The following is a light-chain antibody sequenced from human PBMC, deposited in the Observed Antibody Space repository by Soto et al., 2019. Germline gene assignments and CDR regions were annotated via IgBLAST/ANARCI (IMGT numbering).Light chain of an antibody. J-gene: IGLJ2*01. CDR2: AVS. V-gene: IGLV2-14*03. CDR1: ISDVGTYNF. Sequence: QSALTQPASVSGSPGQSITISCTGTISDVGTYNFVSWYQQHPGKAPKLIIYAVSNRPSGVSYRFSGSKSGNTASLTISGLQAEDEADYYCCSYTSANTVVFGGGTQLTVL. CDR3: CSYTSANTVV.